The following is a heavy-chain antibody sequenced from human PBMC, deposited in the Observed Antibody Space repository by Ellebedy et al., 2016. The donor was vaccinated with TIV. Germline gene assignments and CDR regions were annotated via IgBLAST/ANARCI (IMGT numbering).Heavy chain of an antibody. CDR1: GFTFSSFA. CDR3: AKDRTPGDGYWVFDN. CDR2: LYGSGRGI. Sequence: PGGSLRLSCAASGFTFSSFAMGWVRQTPGKGLEGISGLYGSGRGIFYSDSVKGRFTISRDNSKRTVDLQMNSLRAEDTAVYFCAKDRTPGDGYWVFDNWGQGTLVSVSS. J-gene: IGHJ4*02. D-gene: IGHD5-18*01. V-gene: IGHV3-23*01.